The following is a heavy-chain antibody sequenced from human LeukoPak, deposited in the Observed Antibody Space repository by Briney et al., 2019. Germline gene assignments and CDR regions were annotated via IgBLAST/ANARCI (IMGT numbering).Heavy chain of an antibody. CDR3: ARGYSTVYYYYMDV. D-gene: IGHD6-13*01. J-gene: IGHJ6*03. CDR2: IDWDDDK. V-gene: IGHV2-70*11. CDR1: GFSLSTSGMC. Sequence: SGPTLVNPTQTLTLTCTFSGFSLSTSGMCVSWIRQPPGKALEWLARIDWDDDKYYSTSLKTRLTISKDTSKNQVVLTMTNMDPVDTATYYCARGYSTVYYYYMDVWGEGTTVTVSS.